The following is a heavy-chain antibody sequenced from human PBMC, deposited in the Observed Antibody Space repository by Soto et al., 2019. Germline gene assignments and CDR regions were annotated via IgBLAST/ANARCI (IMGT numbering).Heavy chain of an antibody. D-gene: IGHD2-2*01. CDR1: GGTFSSYA. Sequence: QVQLVQSGAEVKKPGSSVKVSCKASGGTFSSYAISWVRQAPGQGLEWMGGIIPISDTTNYAQKFQGRVTITAAESTTTAYMDVSSLRSQATAVYYCARSHGSSTSLEIYYYYYYGMDVWGQGTTVTVSS. V-gene: IGHV1-69*01. CDR3: ARSHGSSTSLEIYYYYYYGMDV. CDR2: IIPISDTT. J-gene: IGHJ6*02.